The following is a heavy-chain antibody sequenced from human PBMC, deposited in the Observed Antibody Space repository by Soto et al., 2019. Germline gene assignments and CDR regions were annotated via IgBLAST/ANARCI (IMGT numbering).Heavy chain of an antibody. J-gene: IGHJ5*02. CDR1: GGSISSSRYY. CDR3: ARDYYGSGSYYKVPDYNWFDP. D-gene: IGHD3-10*01. Sequence: SETLSLTCTVSGGSISSSRYYWGWIRQPPGKGLEWIGSIYYSGSTYYNPSLKSRVTISVDASKNQFSLKLSSVTAADTAVYYCARDYYGSGSYYKVPDYNWFDPWGQGTLVTVS. V-gene: IGHV4-39*07. CDR2: IYYSGST.